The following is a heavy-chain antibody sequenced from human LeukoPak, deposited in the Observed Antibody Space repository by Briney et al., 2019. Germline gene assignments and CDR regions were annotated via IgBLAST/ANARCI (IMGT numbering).Heavy chain of an antibody. CDR1: GFTFSSYE. Sequence: GGSLRLSCAASGFTFSSYEMNWVCQAPGEGLEWFSYISSSGSTIYDADPVKGRFTNARDNAKNALYLQRNSLRAEDTAVYYCASSYWYFDLWGRGTLVTVSS. CDR2: ISSSGSTI. CDR3: ASSYWYFDL. V-gene: IGHV3-48*03. J-gene: IGHJ2*01.